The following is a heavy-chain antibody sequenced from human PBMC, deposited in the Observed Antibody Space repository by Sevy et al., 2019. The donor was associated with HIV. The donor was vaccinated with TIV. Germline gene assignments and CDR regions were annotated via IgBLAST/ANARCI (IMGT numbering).Heavy chain of an antibody. D-gene: IGHD4-17*01. CDR1: GGSISSYY. CDR3: ARRYYGDYFGYYYYYMDV. Sequence: SETLSLTYTVSGGSISSYYWSWIRQPPGKGLEWIGYIYYSGSTNYNPSLKSRVTISVDTSKNQFSLKLSSVTAADTAVYYCARRYYGDYFGYYYYYMDVWGKGTTVTVSS. J-gene: IGHJ6*03. V-gene: IGHV4-59*01. CDR2: IYYSGST.